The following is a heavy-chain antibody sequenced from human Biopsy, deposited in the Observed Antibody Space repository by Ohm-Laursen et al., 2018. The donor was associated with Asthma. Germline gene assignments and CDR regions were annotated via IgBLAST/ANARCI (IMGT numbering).Heavy chain of an antibody. CDR2: HDHEEGGT. J-gene: IGHJ4*02. Sequence: ASVKVSCKIYGYSLTDLCMHWVRQDPGQGLEWMGGHDHEEGGTVNARRFQGRVTMTEDTSTDTAYMELSSLSSDDTAVYYCASDFPKDYVRYNFQFWGQGTLVTVSS. CDR1: GYSLTDLC. V-gene: IGHV1-24*01. CDR3: ASDFPKDYVRYNFQF. D-gene: IGHD4-17*01.